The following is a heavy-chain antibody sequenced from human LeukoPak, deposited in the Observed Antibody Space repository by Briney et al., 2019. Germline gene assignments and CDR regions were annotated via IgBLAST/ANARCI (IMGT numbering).Heavy chain of an antibody. V-gene: IGHV3-74*01. Sequence: GGRLCLSPAASRFTLCDFWINWVRQAPGQGRVCSLRIYNDGTTTTYADSVKGRFTTSRDNAKNTLYLQMNSLRAEDTAVYYCAKGKKAVAGQGVFYWGQGTLVTVSS. CDR3: AKGKKAVAGQGVFY. CDR1: RFTLCDFW. D-gene: IGHD6-19*01. J-gene: IGHJ4*02. CDR2: IYNDGTTT.